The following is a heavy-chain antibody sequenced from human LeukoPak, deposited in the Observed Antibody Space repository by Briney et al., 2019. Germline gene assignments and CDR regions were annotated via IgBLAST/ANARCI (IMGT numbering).Heavy chain of an antibody. CDR2: INTSGGST. J-gene: IGHJ4*02. V-gene: IGHV1-46*01. D-gene: IGHD3-10*01. CDR1: GYTFTSYY. Sequence: ASVKVSCKASGYTFTSYYMHWVRQAPGQGLEWMGIINTSGGSTSYAQKFQGRVTMTRDTSTSTVYMELSSLRSEDTAVYYCARVGLRGARFDYWGQGTLVTVSS. CDR3: ARVGLRGARFDY.